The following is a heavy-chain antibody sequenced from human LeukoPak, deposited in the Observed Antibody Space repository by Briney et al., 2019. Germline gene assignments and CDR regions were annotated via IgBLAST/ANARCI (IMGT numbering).Heavy chain of an antibody. Sequence: SETLSLTCTVSGGSISSGGYYWSWIRQHPGKGLEWIGYIYYSGSTYYNPSLKRRVTISVHTSKNHFSLQLSSVTAADTAVYYCAREGLWFGGNLDYWGQGTLVTVSS. CDR1: GGSISSGGYY. D-gene: IGHD3-10*01. CDR2: IYYSGST. CDR3: AREGLWFGGNLDY. J-gene: IGHJ4*02. V-gene: IGHV4-31*03.